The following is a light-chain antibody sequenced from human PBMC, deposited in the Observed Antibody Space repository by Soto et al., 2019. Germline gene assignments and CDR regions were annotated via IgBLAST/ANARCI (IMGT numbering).Light chain of an antibody. CDR2: DVS. J-gene: IGLJ1*01. CDR3: SSYTSSSTYV. CDR1: SSDVGGYNY. V-gene: IGLV2-14*03. Sequence: QSVLTQPASVSGSPGQSITISCTGTSSDVGGYNYVSWYQHHPGQAPKLMIYDVSNRPSGVSNRFSGSKYGNTASLTISGLQAEDEADYYCSSYTSSSTYVFGTGTKVTVL.